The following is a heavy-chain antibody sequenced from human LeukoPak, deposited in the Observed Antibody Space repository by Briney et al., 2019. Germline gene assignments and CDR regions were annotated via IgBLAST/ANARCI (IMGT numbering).Heavy chain of an antibody. V-gene: IGHV1-69*06. CDR2: ISPIFGTA. Sequence: GASVKVSRKASVCTFSIYSIFWVRQAPGQPREGMGGISPIFGTANYAQKFQGRVKISAAKSTSTAYIELSSLRSEDTAVYSCARDGIRRRITIFGVVSGVAFDGWGQGTMVTVSS. J-gene: IGHJ3*01. CDR3: ARDGIRRRITIFGVVSGVAFDG. CDR1: VCTFSIYS. D-gene: IGHD3-3*01.